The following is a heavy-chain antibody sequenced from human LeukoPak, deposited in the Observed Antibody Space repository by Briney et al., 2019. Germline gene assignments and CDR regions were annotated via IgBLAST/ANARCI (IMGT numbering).Heavy chain of an antibody. V-gene: IGHV3-33*06. J-gene: IGHJ4*02. CDR1: GFTFSHYG. CDR3: AKDAQRGFDYSNSLDY. CDR2: IWNDGSNK. Sequence: PGGSLRLSCAASGFTFSHYGMHWVRQAPGRGLEWVAVIWNDGSNKYYADSVEGRFTISRDNSKNTLYLQMNSLRAEDTAVYYCAKDAQRGFDYSNSLDYWGQGTLVTVSS. D-gene: IGHD4-11*01.